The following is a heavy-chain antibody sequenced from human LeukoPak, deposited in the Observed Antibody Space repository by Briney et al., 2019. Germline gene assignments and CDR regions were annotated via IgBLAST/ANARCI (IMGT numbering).Heavy chain of an antibody. CDR1: GFTFDDYA. CDR2: ISWNSGSI. D-gene: IGHD3-9*01. CDR3: AKVQGRILTGYLGAFDI. V-gene: IGHV3-9*01. Sequence: PGGSLRLSCAASGFTFDDYAMHWVRQAPGKGLEWVSGISWNSGSIGYADSVKGRFTISRDNAKNSLYLQMNSLRAEGTALYYCAKVQGRILTGYLGAFDIWGQGTMVTVSS. J-gene: IGHJ3*02.